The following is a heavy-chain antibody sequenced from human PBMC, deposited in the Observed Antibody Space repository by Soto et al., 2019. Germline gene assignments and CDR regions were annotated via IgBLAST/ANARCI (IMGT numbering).Heavy chain of an antibody. CDR2: IYYSGST. Sequence: QLQLQESGPGLVKPSETLSLTCTVSGGSISSSSYYWGWIRQPPGKGLEWIGSIYYSGSTYYNPSLKSRVTISVDTSKNQFSLKLSSVTAADTAVYYCARHSGPGDQFGELFRDWFDPWGQGTLVTVSS. D-gene: IGHD3-10*01. V-gene: IGHV4-39*01. CDR3: ARHSGPGDQFGELFRDWFDP. J-gene: IGHJ5*02. CDR1: GGSISSSSYY.